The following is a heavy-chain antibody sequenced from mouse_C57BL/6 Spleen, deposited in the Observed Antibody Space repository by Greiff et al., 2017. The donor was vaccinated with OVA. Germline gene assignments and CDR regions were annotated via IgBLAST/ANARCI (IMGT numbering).Heavy chain of an antibody. D-gene: IGHD4-1*01. J-gene: IGHJ2*01. V-gene: IGHV1-55*01. Sequence: QVQLQQPGAELVKPGASVKMSCKASGYTFTSYWITWVKQRPGQGLEWIGDIYPGSGSNNYNEKFKSKATLTVDNSSSTAYMQLSSLPSEDSAVYNGERSKRKTGYFDDWGKGTTLTVSS. CDR3: ERSKRKTGYFDD. CDR2: IYPGSGSN. CDR1: GYTFTSYW.